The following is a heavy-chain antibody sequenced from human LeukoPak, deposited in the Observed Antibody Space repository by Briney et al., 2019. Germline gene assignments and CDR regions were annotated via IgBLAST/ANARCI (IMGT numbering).Heavy chain of an antibody. CDR1: GYTFINYA. D-gene: IGHD2-2*01. J-gene: IGHJ6*02. Sequence: ASVKVSCKTSGYTFINYAITWVRQAPGQGLEWMGWITAYNGNTNYAQKLQDRVTMTTDTSTSTAYMELRSLRSDDTAVYYCARLKCISTPCPSRYVMDVWGQGTTVTVSS. V-gene: IGHV1-18*01. CDR3: ARLKCISTPCPSRYVMDV. CDR2: ITAYNGNT.